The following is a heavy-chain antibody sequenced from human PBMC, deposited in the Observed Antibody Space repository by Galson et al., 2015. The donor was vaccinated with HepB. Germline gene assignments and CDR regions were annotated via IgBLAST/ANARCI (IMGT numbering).Heavy chain of an antibody. CDR1: GYSFTSYW. Sequence: QSGAEVKKPGESLKISCKGSGYSFTSYWIGWVRQMPGKGLEWMGIIYPGDSDTRYSPSFQGQVTISADNSINSAYLQWSSLKASDTAMYYCARRKRSSAIYDTSGYYYGLDYWGQGT. J-gene: IGHJ4*02. CDR2: IYPGDSDT. D-gene: IGHD3-22*01. V-gene: IGHV5-51*03. CDR3: ARRKRSSAIYDTSGYYYGLDY.